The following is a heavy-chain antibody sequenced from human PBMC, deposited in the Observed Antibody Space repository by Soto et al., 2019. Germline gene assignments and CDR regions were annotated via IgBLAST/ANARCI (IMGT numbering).Heavy chain of an antibody. CDR2: IYYSGST. D-gene: IGHD2-2*01. V-gene: IGHV4-59*01. CDR1: GGSISSYY. Sequence: PSETLSLTCTVSGGSISSYYWSWIRQPPGKGLEWIGYIYYSGSTNYNPSLKSRVTISVDTSKNQLSLKLSSVTAADTAVYYCARARRYCISTSCASFDYWGQGTLVTVSS. CDR3: ARARRYCISTSCASFDY. J-gene: IGHJ4*02.